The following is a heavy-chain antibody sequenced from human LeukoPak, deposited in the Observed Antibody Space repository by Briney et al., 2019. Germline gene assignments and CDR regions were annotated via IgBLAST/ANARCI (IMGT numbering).Heavy chain of an antibody. CDR1: GGSISSYY. J-gene: IGHJ4*02. D-gene: IGHD4-17*01. V-gene: IGHV4-59*01. Sequence: SETLSLTCTVSGGSISSYYWSWIRQPPGKGLEWIGYIYYSGSTNYNPSLKSRVTISVDTSKNQFSLKLSSVTAADTAVYYCASADYGDYGYYFDYWGQGTLVTVSS. CDR3: ASADYGDYGYYFDY. CDR2: IYYSGST.